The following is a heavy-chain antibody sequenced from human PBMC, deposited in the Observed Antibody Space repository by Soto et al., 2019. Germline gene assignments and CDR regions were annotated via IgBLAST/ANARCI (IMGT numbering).Heavy chain of an antibody. CDR2: ISAYNGNT. CDR3: ARGHSRSIAARHAMNEFAY. J-gene: IGHJ4*02. CDR1: GYTFTSYG. D-gene: IGHD6-6*01. V-gene: IGHV1-18*01. Sequence: VQLVQSGAEVKQPGASVKVSCKASGYTFTSYGISWVRQAPGQGLEWMGWISAYNGNTNYAQKLQGRVTMTTDTSTSTAYMELRSLRSDDTAVYYCARGHSRSIAARHAMNEFAYWGQGTLVTVSS.